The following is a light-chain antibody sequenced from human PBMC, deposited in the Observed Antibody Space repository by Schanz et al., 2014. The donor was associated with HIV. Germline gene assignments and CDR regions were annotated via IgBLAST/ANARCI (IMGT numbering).Light chain of an antibody. J-gene: IGLJ3*02. V-gene: IGLV2-14*03. CDR2: DVT. CDR3: SSYTSRATWV. Sequence: QSALTQPASVSGSPGQSITISCTGASGDIGAYKSVSWYQQHPGKAPKLIIYDVTNRPSGVSHRFSGSKSGNTASLTISGLQAEDEADYFCSSYTSRATWVFGGGTKLTVL. CDR1: SGDIGAYKS.